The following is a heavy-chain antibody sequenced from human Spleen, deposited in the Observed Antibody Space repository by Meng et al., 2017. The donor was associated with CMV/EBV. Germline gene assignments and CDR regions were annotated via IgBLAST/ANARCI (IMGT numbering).Heavy chain of an antibody. Sequence: ASVKVSCKASGYTFTSYDINWVRQATGQGLEWMGWMNPNSGNTGYAQKFQGRVTMTRNTSISTAYMELSSLTSEDTAVYYCAKGQSYYYGSGSYGYWGQGTLVTVSS. CDR3: AKGQSYYYGSGSYGY. CDR1: GYTFTSYD. D-gene: IGHD3-10*01. J-gene: IGHJ4*02. V-gene: IGHV1-8*01. CDR2: MNPNSGNT.